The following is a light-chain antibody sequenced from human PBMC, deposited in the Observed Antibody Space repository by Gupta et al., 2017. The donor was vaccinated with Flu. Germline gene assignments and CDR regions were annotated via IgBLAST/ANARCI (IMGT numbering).Light chain of an antibody. CDR2: QAS. CDR1: QSIRSW. V-gene: IGKV1-5*03. CDR3: QQYDSYSST. Sequence: DLQMTQSPSTLSASVGDRVTITCRASQSIRSWLAWYQHKPGKAPNVLIYQASLLESGVPSRFSGSGSGTVFTLTISSLQPDDFATYYCQQYDSYSSTFGGGTKVEI. J-gene: IGKJ4*01.